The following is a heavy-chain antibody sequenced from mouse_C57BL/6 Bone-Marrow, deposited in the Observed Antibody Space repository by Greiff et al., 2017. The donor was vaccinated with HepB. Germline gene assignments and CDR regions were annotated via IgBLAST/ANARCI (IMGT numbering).Heavy chain of an antibody. Sequence: SGAELVRPGASVTLSCKASGYTFTDYEMHWVKQTPVHGLEWIGAIDPETGGTAYNQKFKGKAILTADKSSSTAYMELRSLTSEDSAVYYCTSIDDGYYRFDYWGQGTTLTVSS. CDR3: TSIDDGYYRFDY. D-gene: IGHD2-3*01. V-gene: IGHV1-15*01. CDR2: IDPETGGT. J-gene: IGHJ2*01. CDR1: GYTFTDYE.